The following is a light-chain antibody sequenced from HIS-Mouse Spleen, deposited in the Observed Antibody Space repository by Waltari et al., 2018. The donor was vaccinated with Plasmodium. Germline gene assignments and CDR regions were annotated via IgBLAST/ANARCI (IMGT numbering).Light chain of an antibody. CDR1: HSVLYTTNNKNY. CDR3: QQYYSTPLT. CDR2: WAS. Sequence: DIVMTQSPDSLAVSLGERDTIKRKSRHSVLYTTNNKNYLAWYQQKPAQPPKLLIYWASTRESGVPDRFSGSGSGTDFTLTISSLQAEDVAVYYCQQYYSTPLTFGGGTKVEIK. V-gene: IGKV4-1*01. J-gene: IGKJ4*01.